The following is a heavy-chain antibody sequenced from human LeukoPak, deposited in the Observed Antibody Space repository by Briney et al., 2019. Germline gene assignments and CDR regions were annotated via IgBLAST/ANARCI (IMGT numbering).Heavy chain of an antibody. Sequence: SETLSLTCTVSGCSISSYYWSWIRQPPGKGLEWIGYIYYSGSTNYNPSLKSRVTISVDTSKNQFSLKLSSVTAADTAVYYCARSPAQLLWFGEDWFDPWGQGTLVTVSS. D-gene: IGHD3-10*01. CDR1: GCSISSYY. CDR3: ARSPAQLLWFGEDWFDP. V-gene: IGHV4-59*01. J-gene: IGHJ5*02. CDR2: IYYSGST.